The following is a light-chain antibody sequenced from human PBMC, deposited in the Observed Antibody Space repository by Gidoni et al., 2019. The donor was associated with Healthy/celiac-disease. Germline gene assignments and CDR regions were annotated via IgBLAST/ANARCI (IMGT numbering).Light chain of an antibody. J-gene: IGKJ1*01. CDR2: LGS. V-gene: IGKV2-28*01. CDR1: QSLLHSNGYNY. Sequence: DIVMTQSPLSLPVTPGEPASISCRSSQSLLHSNGYNYWDWYLQKPGQSPQLLIYLGSNRASGGPDRFSGSGSGTDFTLKISRVEAEDVGVYYCMQALQTPRTFGQGTKVEIK. CDR3: MQALQTPRT.